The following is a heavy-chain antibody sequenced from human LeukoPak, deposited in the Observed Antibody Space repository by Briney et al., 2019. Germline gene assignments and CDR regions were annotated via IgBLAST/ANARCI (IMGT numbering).Heavy chain of an antibody. CDR3: ARDRPKAYCSSTSCPNWYFDL. Sequence: GGSLRLSCAASGFTFSSYSMNWVRQAPGKGLEWVTSISSSSSYIYYADSVKGRFTISRDNAKNSLYLQMNSLRAEDTAVYYCARDRPKAYCSSTSCPNWYFDLWGRGTLVTVSS. CDR1: GFTFSSYS. V-gene: IGHV3-21*01. D-gene: IGHD2-2*01. CDR2: ISSSSSYI. J-gene: IGHJ2*01.